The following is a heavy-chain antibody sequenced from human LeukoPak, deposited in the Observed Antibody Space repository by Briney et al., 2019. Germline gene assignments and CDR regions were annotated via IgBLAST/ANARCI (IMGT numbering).Heavy chain of an antibody. V-gene: IGHV3-7*01. J-gene: IGHJ4*02. CDR1: GFTFTTYW. CDR2: IKQDGTEK. Sequence: GESLRLSCAASGFTFTTYWMSWVRQAPGKGLGWVANIKQDGTEKYYVDSVKGRFTISRDNAKNSLYLQMNSLRVEDTAVYYCAKVAKYYYGSETYYFFEHWGQGTPVTASS. CDR3: AKVAKYYYGSETYYFFEH. D-gene: IGHD3-10*01.